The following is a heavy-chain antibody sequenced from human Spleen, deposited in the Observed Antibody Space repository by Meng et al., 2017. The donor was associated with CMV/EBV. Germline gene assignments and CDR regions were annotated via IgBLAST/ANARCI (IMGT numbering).Heavy chain of an antibody. J-gene: IGHJ4*02. D-gene: IGHD3-9*01. CDR2: IHPWKGS. CDR3: VRGGDWQFDY. CDR1: GGAISTKNG. V-gene: IGHV4/OR15-8*02. Sequence: NWDVSGGAISTKNGGRGVRQSPEKGLEWIREIHPWKGSNYNTSLKSRVTMSIDKSKNQFSLRLTSVTAADTAIYYCVRGGDWQFDYWGQGTLVTVSS.